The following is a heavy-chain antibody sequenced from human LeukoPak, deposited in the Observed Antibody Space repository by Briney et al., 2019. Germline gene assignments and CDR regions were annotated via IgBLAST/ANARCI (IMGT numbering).Heavy chain of an antibody. CDR3: ARGYCSSTSCYEKGFHYYYGMDV. Sequence: SVKVSCKASGYTFTSYAMNWVRQAPGQGLEWMGGIIPIFGTANYAQKFQGRVTITADESTSTAYMELSSLRSEDTAVYYCARGYCSSTSCYEKGFHYYYGMDVWGQGTTVTVSS. CDR1: GYTFTSYA. J-gene: IGHJ6*02. CDR2: IIPIFGTA. V-gene: IGHV1-69*13. D-gene: IGHD2-2*01.